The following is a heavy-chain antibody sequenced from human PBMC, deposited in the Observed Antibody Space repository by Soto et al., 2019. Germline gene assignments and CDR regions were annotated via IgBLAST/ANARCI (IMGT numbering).Heavy chain of an antibody. CDR2: IYSGGST. D-gene: IGHD3-16*01. CDR3: ARVFRGKVSYYFDY. V-gene: IGHV3-53*01. CDR1: GFTVSSNY. J-gene: IGHJ4*02. Sequence: GGSLRLSCAASGFTVSSNYMSWVRQAPGKGLEWVSVIYSGGSTYYADSVKGRFTISRDNSKNTLYLQMNSLRAEDMAVYYCARVFRGKVSYYFDYWGQGTLVTVSS.